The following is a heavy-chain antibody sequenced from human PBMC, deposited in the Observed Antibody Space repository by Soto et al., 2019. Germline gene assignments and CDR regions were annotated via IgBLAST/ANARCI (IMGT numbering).Heavy chain of an antibody. CDR2: INHLETT. D-gene: IGHD1-26*01. CDR1: GASITYGGYS. V-gene: IGHV4-30-2*01. Sequence: QLQLHESGSGLVKPSQTLSLTCTVSGASITYGGYSWSWIRQTPGKGLEWSGYINHLETTFYNPSFESRLSLSIDRAKNQFSLNLNSMSAADRAVYFCARGGGSDSFDYWGQGILVTVSS. J-gene: IGHJ4*02. CDR3: ARGGGSDSFDY.